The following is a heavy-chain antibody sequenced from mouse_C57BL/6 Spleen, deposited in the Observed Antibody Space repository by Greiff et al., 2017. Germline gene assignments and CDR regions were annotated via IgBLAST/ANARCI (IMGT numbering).Heavy chain of an antibody. J-gene: IGHJ4*01. V-gene: IGHV2-5*01. CDR3: AKRGGTGYAMDY. D-gene: IGHD3-3*01. Sequence: QVQLQQSGPGLVQPSQSLSITCTVSGFSLTSYGVHWVRQSPGKGLEWLGVIWRGGSTDYNAAFMSRLSITKDNSKSQVFFKMNSLQADDTAIYCCAKRGGTGYAMDYWGQGTSVTVSS. CDR1: GFSLTSYG. CDR2: IWRGGST.